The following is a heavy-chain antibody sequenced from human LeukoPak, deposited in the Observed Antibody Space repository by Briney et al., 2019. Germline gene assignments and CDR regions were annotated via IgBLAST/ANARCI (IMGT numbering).Heavy chain of an antibody. D-gene: IGHD3-16*01. CDR1: GYTFTGYY. Sequence: ASVKVSCKASGYTFTGYYMHWVRQAPGQGLEWMGWINPNSGGTNYAQKFQGRVTMTRDTSISTAYMELSRLRSDDTAVYYCARSGFAGARCWFDPWGQGTLVTVSS. CDR2: INPNSGGT. CDR3: ARSGFAGARCWFDP. J-gene: IGHJ5*02. V-gene: IGHV1-2*02.